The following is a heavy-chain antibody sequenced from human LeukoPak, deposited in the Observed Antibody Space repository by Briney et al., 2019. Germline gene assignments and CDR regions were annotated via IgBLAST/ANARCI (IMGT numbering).Heavy chain of an antibody. CDR3: ARAYCSGGSCYSEHFDY. Sequence: ASVKVSCKASGYTFTSYDFNWVRQATGQGLEWMGWMNPNSGNTGYAQKFQDRVTMTRNTSISTAYMELSSLRSEDTAVYYCARAYCSGGSCYSEHFDYWGQGTLVTVSS. CDR2: MNPNSGNT. D-gene: IGHD2-15*01. CDR1: GYTFTSYD. J-gene: IGHJ4*02. V-gene: IGHV1-8*01.